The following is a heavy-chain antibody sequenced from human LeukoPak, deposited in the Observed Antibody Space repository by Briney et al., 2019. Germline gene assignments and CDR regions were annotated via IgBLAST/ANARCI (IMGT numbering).Heavy chain of an antibody. J-gene: IGHJ6*02. Sequence: SETLSLTCIVSGGSTSGGNYYWGWIRRPPGKGLEWIGGISSSGNTYYNPSLKSRITISIDKSKNQFSLKLSSVTAADTAVYYCARGAFLYCSGGSCYSADYYYGMDVWGQGTTVTVSS. V-gene: IGHV4-39*07. CDR2: ISSSGNT. CDR3: ARGAFLYCSGGSCYSADYYYGMDV. CDR1: GGSTSGGNYY. D-gene: IGHD2-15*01.